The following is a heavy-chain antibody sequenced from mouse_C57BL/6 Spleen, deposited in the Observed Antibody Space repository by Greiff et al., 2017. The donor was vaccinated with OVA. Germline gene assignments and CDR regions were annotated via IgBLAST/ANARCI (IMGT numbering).Heavy chain of an antibody. Sequence: VQLQQPGAELVMPGASVKLSCKASGYTFTSYWMHWVKQRPGQGLEWIGEIDPSDSYTNYNQKFKGKSTLTVDKSSSTAYMQLSSLTSEDSAVYYCARFGYDGYWGQGTTLTVSS. CDR3: ARFGYDGY. CDR1: GYTFTSYW. J-gene: IGHJ2*01. V-gene: IGHV1-69*01. D-gene: IGHD2-2*01. CDR2: IDPSDSYT.